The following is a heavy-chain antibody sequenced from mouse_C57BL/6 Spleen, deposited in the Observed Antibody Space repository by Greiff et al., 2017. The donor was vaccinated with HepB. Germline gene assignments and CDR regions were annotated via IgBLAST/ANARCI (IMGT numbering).Heavy chain of an antibody. CDR2: INPNYGTT. CDR3: ARNYGSSYYFDY. CDR1: GYSFTDYN. J-gene: IGHJ2*01. Sequence: VQLKQSGPELVKPGASVKISCKASGYSFTDYNMNWVKQSNGKSLEWIGVINPNYGTTSYNQKFKGKATLTVDQSSSTAYMQLNSLTSEDSAGDYCARNYGSSYYFDYWGQGTTLTVSS. V-gene: IGHV1-39*01. D-gene: IGHD1-1*01.